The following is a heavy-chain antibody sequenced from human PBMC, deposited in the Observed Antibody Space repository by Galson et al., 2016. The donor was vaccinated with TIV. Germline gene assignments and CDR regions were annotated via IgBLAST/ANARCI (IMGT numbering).Heavy chain of an antibody. Sequence: SLRLSCAASGFIFSKADVHWVRQVKGKGLEWVASAGLRDDTYYAESMRGRFTIFRVNAQNSVYLQMNSLRVEDAAMYYCAKGLKGTPGIDYNMDVWGQGTTVTVSS. J-gene: IGHJ6*02. CDR3: AKGLKGTPGIDYNMDV. V-gene: IGHV3-13*01. D-gene: IGHD1-7*01. CDR1: GFIFSKAD. CDR2: AGLRDDT.